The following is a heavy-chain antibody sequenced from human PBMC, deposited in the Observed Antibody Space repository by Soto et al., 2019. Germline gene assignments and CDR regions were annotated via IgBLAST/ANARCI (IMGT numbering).Heavy chain of an antibody. J-gene: IGHJ6*03. CDR2: ISAYNGNT. V-gene: IGHV1-18*01. Sequence: ASVKVSCKASGYTFTSYGISWVRQAPGQGLEWMGWISAYNGNTNYAKKHQGRVTMNTDTSTSTANMELRSLRSDDTTVFYCSRGALYYFWSGYYKNYYYYMDVWGKGTTVTVSS. D-gene: IGHD3-3*01. CDR3: SRGALYYFWSGYYKNYYYYMDV. CDR1: GYTFTSYG.